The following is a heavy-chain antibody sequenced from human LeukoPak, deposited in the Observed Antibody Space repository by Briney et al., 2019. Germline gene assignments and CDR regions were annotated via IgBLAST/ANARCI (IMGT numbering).Heavy chain of an antibody. CDR1: GYSISSGYY. D-gene: IGHD3-22*01. Sequence: KPSETLSLTCAVSGYSISSGYYWGWIRQPPGKGLEWIGSIYHSGSTYYNPSLKSRVTISVDTSKNQFSLKLSSVTAADTAVYYCARHAYSSGYILDYWGQGTLVTVSS. V-gene: IGHV4-38-2*01. J-gene: IGHJ4*02. CDR3: ARHAYSSGYILDY. CDR2: IYHSGST.